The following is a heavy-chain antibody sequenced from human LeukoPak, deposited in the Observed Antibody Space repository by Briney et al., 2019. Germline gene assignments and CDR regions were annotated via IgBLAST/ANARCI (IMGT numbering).Heavy chain of an antibody. CDR1: GASINGYF. CDR2: VSHTGAT. V-gene: IGHV4-59*01. D-gene: IGHD1-26*01. J-gene: IGHJ3*01. Sequence: KPSETLSLTCSVSGASINGYFWNWVRQTPEKRLDWIGYVSHTGATTSNPTLKSRVSITIDTSKSQISLTMTPVTAADSALYYCARDRRGSFYTFDLWGPGTIVSVS. CDR3: ARDRRGSFYTFDL.